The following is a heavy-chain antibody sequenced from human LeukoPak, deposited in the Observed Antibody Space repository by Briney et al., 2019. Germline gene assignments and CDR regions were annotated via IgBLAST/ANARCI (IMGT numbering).Heavy chain of an antibody. J-gene: IGHJ4*02. D-gene: IGHD5-18*01. Sequence: SVKVSCKTSGGTFSSYAISWVRQAPGQGLEWMGGIIPMFSLTNYAQKFQGRVTLTADESTSTVYLELSSLTYDDTAVYFCARGTSGYTYVGFHWGQGTLVTVSS. CDR1: GGTFSSYA. V-gene: IGHV1-69*13. CDR3: ARGTSGYTYVGFH. CDR2: IIPMFSLT.